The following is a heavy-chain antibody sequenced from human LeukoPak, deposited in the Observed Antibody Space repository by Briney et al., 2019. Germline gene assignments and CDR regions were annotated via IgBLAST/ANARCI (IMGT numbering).Heavy chain of an antibody. D-gene: IGHD4-23*01. Sequence: SETLSLTCTVSVGSVGSISGYSWSWIRQPAGKGLEWIGHITTSGNTNYNPSLRSRVTMSVDTSKNQFSLKLSSVTAADTAVYYCARVDGGNFPVLDYWGQGTLVTVSS. J-gene: IGHJ4*02. V-gene: IGHV4-4*07. CDR2: ITTSGNT. CDR1: VGSVGSISGYS. CDR3: ARVDGGNFPVLDY.